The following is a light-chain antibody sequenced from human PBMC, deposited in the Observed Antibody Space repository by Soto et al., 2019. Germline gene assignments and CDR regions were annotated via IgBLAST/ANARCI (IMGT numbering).Light chain of an antibody. CDR1: HSVRSSY. CDR3: QQYNNWPRT. V-gene: IGKV3-15*01. CDR2: GAS. J-gene: IGKJ1*01. Sequence: EIVLAQSPGTLSLSPGERATLSCSASHSVRSSYLAWYQQKPGQAPRLLIYGASTRATGIPARFSGSGPGTEFTLTISSLQSEDFAVYYCQQYNNWPRTFGQGTKVDIK.